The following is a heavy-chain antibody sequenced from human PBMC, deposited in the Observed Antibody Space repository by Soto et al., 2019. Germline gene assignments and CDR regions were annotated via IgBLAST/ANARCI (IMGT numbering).Heavy chain of an antibody. J-gene: IGHJ4*02. V-gene: IGHV4-39*01. CDR3: VRLRAGDPPPPLDY. Sequence: SETLSLTCSVSGGSMSTRSHFWGWVRQPPGKGLEWIGSVSYSGSTYYKPSLRSRVTISVDTSKNQFSLKVNSVTAADTAVYFCVRLRAGDPPPPLDYWGQGTLVTVSS. D-gene: IGHD3-16*01. CDR1: GGSMSTRSHF. CDR2: VSYSGST.